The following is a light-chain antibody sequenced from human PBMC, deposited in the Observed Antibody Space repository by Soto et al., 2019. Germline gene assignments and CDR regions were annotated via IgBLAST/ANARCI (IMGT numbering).Light chain of an antibody. CDR2: GNS. CDR3: QSYDSSLSGFYV. CDR1: SPNIGAGYD. Sequence: QSVLTQPPSVSGAPGQRVTISCTGSSPNIGAGYDVHWYQQLPGTAPKLLIYGNSNRPSGVPDRFSGSKSGTSASLAITGLQAEDEADYYCQSYDSSLSGFYVXGTGTTVTV. J-gene: IGLJ1*01. V-gene: IGLV1-40*01.